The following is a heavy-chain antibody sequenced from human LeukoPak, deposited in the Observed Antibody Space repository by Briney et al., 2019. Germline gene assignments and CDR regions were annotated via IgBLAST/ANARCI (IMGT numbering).Heavy chain of an antibody. Sequence: SETLSLTCTVSGGSISSGSYYWSWIRQPAGKGLEWIGRIYTSGSTNYNPSLKSRVTISVDTSKNQFSLKLSSVTAADTAVYYCASGSGDYVGYYYYYYMDVWGKGTTVTISS. V-gene: IGHV4-61*02. D-gene: IGHD4-17*01. J-gene: IGHJ6*03. CDR2: IYTSGST. CDR1: GGSISSGSYY. CDR3: ASGSGDYVGYYYYYYMDV.